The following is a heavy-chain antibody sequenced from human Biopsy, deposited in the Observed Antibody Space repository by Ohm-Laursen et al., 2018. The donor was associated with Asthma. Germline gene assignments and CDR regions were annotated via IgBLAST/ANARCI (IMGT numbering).Heavy chain of an antibody. J-gene: IGHJ5*02. Sequence: VASVKVSCKASGYTFIGCHIHWMRQAPGQGLEWMGRINPNSGGTNYAQKFQGRVTMTRDTSISTAYMEVSRLRSDDTVVYYCARGQKSAGDRWFDPWGQGTLVTVSS. CDR2: INPNSGGT. CDR1: GYTFIGCH. CDR3: ARGQKSAGDRWFDP. V-gene: IGHV1-2*05. D-gene: IGHD6-13*01.